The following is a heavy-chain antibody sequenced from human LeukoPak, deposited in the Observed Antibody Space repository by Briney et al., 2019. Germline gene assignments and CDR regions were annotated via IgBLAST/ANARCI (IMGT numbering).Heavy chain of an antibody. J-gene: IGHJ5*02. Sequence: SVNVSCKASGGTLSSYAIRWVRQAPGQGLEWMGGIIPIFCTANYAQKLQGRVTITADKSTSIAYMELSSLRSEDTAVYYCASPYYYGSGSYYAFDPWGQGTLVTVSS. CDR2: IIPIFCTA. V-gene: IGHV1-69*06. CDR3: ASPYYYGSGSYYAFDP. CDR1: GGTLSSYA. D-gene: IGHD3-10*01.